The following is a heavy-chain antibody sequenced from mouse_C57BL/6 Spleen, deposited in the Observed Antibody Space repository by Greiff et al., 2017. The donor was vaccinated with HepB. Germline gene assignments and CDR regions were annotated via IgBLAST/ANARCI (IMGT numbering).Heavy chain of an antibody. CDR2: IDPSDSYT. CDR3: ARGYGSSYGYFDV. V-gene: IGHV1-50*01. J-gene: IGHJ1*03. CDR1: GYTFTSYW. Sequence: QVQRQQPVAELVKPGASVKLSCKASGYTFTSYWMPWVKQRPGQGLEWIGEIDPSDSYTNYNQKFNGKATLNVDTSSSTAYMQLRSLPSEDSAVYYCARGYGSSYGYFDVWGTGTTVTVSS. D-gene: IGHD1-1*01.